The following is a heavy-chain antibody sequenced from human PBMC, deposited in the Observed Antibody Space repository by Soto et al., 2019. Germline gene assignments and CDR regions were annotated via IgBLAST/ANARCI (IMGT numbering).Heavy chain of an antibody. CDR1: GGSISSGGYS. V-gene: IGHV4-30-2*01. J-gene: IGHJ4*02. CDR3: ARGSGDYRGGGGFDY. D-gene: IGHD4-17*01. Sequence: QLQLQESGSGLVKPSQTLSLTCAVSGGSISSGGYSWSWIRQPPGKGLEWIGYIYHSGSTYYNPSLKSRVTISVDRSKNQFSLKLSSVTAADTAVYYCARGSGDYRGGGGFDYWGQGTLVTVSS. CDR2: IYHSGST.